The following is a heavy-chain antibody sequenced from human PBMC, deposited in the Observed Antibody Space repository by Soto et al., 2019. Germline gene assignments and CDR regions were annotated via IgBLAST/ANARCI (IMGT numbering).Heavy chain of an antibody. CDR1: GFTFSSYA. CDR3: ARRGIQRLSVGYFDF. V-gene: IGHV3-64*01. J-gene: IGHJ4*02. CDR2: ISSNGDST. D-gene: IGHD3-3*01. Sequence: EVQLVESGGGLVQPGGSLRLSCAASGFTFSSYAIHWFRQAPGKGLEYVSAISSNGDSTYYANSVKGRFTISRDNSENTLYLQMGSLRAADMAVYYCARRGIQRLSVGYFDFWGKGSLVTVSS.